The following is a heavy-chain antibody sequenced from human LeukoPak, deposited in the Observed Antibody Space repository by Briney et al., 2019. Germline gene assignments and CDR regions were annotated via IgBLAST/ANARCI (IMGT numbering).Heavy chain of an antibody. V-gene: IGHV4-34*01. CDR1: GGSLSGYY. D-gene: IGHD3-9*01. CDR2: IHHSGST. Sequence: SETLSLTCAVYGGSLSGYYWCWIRQPPGKGLEWIGEIHHSGSTNYNASLKSRVTISVDTSKNQFSLKLSSVTAADTAVYYCARSGRYFETQWGQGTLVTVSS. J-gene: IGHJ4*02. CDR3: ARSGRYFETQ.